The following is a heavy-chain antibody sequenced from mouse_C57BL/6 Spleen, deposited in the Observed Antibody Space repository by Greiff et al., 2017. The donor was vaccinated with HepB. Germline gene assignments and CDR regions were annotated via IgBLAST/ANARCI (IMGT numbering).Heavy chain of an antibody. CDR1: GYTFTSYW. V-gene: IGHV1-5*01. CDR3: TRGYDYDGTWFAY. CDR2: IYPGNSDT. J-gene: IGHJ3*01. Sequence: EVQLQQSGTVLARPGASVKMSCKTSGYTFTSYWMHWVKQRPGQGLEWIGAIYPGNSDTSYNQKFKGKAKLTAVTSASTAYMELSSLTNEDSAVYYCTRGYDYDGTWFAYWGQGTLVTVSA. D-gene: IGHD2-4*01.